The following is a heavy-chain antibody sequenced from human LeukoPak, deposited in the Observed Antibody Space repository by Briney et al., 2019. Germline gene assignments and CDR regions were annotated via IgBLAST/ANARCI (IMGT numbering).Heavy chain of an antibody. CDR3: ARGGERYCSGGSCYSLLNWFDP. D-gene: IGHD2-15*01. CDR2: INHSGST. V-gene: IGHV4-34*01. Sequence: PSEALSLTCAVYGGSFSGYYWSWIRQPPGKGLEWIGEINHSGSTNYNPSLKSRVTISVDTSKNQFSLKLSSVTAADTAVYYCARGGERYCSGGSCYSLLNWFDPWGQGTLVTVSS. J-gene: IGHJ5*02. CDR1: GGSFSGYY.